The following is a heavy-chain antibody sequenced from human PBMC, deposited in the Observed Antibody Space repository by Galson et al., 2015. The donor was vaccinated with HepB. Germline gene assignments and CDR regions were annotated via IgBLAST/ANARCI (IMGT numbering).Heavy chain of an antibody. J-gene: IGHJ1*01. D-gene: IGHD3-16*01. CDR1: GFTFSSYA. CDR2: ISYDGSNK. CDR3: ARESGYGYVSPPTKRKYFQH. Sequence: SLRLSCAASGFTFSSYAMHWVRQAPGKGLEWVAVISYDGSNKYYADSVKGRFTISRDNSKNTLYLQMNSLRAEDTAVYYCARESGYGYVSPPTKRKYFQHWGQGTLVTVSS. V-gene: IGHV3-30-3*01.